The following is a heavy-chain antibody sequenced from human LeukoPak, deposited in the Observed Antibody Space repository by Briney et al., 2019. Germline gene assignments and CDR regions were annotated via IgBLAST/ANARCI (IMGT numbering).Heavy chain of an antibody. CDR1: GFTFSSYA. Sequence: GGSLRLSCAASGFTFSSYAMSWVRQAPGKGLEWVSAISGSGGSTYYADSVKGRFTISRDNSKNTLYLQMNSLRAEDTAVYYCAKLRYFDRLFEGNWFDPWGQGTLVTVSS. CDR2: ISGSGGST. V-gene: IGHV3-23*01. D-gene: IGHD3-9*01. J-gene: IGHJ5*02. CDR3: AKLRYFDRLFEGNWFDP.